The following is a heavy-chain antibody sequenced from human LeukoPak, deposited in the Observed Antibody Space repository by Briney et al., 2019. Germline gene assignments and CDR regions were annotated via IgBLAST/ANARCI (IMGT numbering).Heavy chain of an antibody. J-gene: IGHJ3*02. CDR2: ILNDGRQE. Sequence: QTGGSLRLSCAASGYTFSSYAMSRVRQAPGKGREWGAVILNDGRQEKYADSVKGRFTISRDNSKNTLLLQMSSLGAEDTAVYYCARDDALGDNALDIWGQGTMVTVSS. V-gene: IGHV3-33*08. CDR1: GYTFSSYA. CDR3: ARDDALGDNALDI. D-gene: IGHD3-16*01.